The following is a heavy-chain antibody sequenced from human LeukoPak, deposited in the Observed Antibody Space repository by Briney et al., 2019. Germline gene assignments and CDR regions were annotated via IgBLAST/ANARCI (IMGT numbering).Heavy chain of an antibody. D-gene: IGHD2-2*01. V-gene: IGHV3-21*01. CDR1: GFTFSSYS. CDR2: ISSSSSYI. J-gene: IGHJ6*03. Sequence: GGSLRLSCAASGFTFSSYSMNWVRQAPGKGLEWVSSISSSSSYIYYADSVKGRFTISRDNAKNPLYLQMNSLRAEDTAVYYCARYCSSTSCSSYYYYMDVWGKGTTVTVSS. CDR3: ARYCSSTSCSSYYYYMDV.